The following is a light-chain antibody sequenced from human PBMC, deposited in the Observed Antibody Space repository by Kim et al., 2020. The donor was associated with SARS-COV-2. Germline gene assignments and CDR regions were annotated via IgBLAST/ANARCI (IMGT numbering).Light chain of an antibody. Sequence: VSPGQTAIITCSGDKLGDKYAFWYQQKPGQSPMVVIYQDAKRPSGIPEQFSGSSSGNTATLTISGTQPMDEADYYCQTWDSSTAIFGGGTQLTVL. CDR3: QTWDSSTAI. V-gene: IGLV3-1*01. CDR1: KLGDKY. CDR2: QDA. J-gene: IGLJ7*01.